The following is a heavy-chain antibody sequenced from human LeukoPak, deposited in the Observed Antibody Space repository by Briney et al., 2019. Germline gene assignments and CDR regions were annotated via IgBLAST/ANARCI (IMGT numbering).Heavy chain of an antibody. D-gene: IGHD1-26*01. Sequence: SVKVSCKASGYTFTSYGISWVRQAPGQGLEWMGGIIPIFGTASYAQKFQGRVTITTDESTSTAYMELSSLRSEDTAVYYCAREGSHDAFDIWGQGTMVTVSS. V-gene: IGHV1-69*05. CDR2: IIPIFGTA. J-gene: IGHJ3*02. CDR1: GYTFTSYG. CDR3: AREGSHDAFDI.